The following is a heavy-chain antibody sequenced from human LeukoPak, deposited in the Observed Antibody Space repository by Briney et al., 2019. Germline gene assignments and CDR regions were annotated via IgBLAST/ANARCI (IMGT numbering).Heavy chain of an antibody. CDR1: GFIFRNYG. D-gene: IGHD3/OR15-3a*01. CDR3: TREDWDFDS. V-gene: IGHV3-30*02. Sequence: GRSLRLSCAASGFIFRNYGMHWVRQAPGKGLEWVACIRYDGSKYADSVKGRFTISRDDSNNMAYLQMDSLENEDTAVYYCTREDWDFDSWGQGTPVSVSS. CDR2: IRYDGS. J-gene: IGHJ4*02.